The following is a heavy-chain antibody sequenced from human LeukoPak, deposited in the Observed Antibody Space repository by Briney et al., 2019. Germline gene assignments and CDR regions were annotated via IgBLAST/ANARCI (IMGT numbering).Heavy chain of an antibody. Sequence: ASVKVSCKASGYTFTDYYMHWVRQAPGQGLEWMGWSNPNSGGTKCAQNFQGRVTMTRDTSTNTAYMELSRLRSDDTAVYYCARALSVYSGYDDAVDIWGQGTMVTVSS. CDR3: ARALSVYSGYDDAVDI. J-gene: IGHJ3*02. D-gene: IGHD5-12*01. V-gene: IGHV1-2*02. CDR1: GYTFTDYY. CDR2: SNPNSGGT.